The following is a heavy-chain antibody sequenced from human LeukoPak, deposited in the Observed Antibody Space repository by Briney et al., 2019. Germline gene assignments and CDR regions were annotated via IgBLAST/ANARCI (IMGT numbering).Heavy chain of an antibody. D-gene: IGHD3-3*01. Sequence: GGSLRLSCTASGFIFSNYAMHWVRQAPGKGLEWVAVIFYDGSNKYYADSVKGRFTISRDNAKNSLYLQMNSLRAEDTAVFYCARTPYDFWSASYSYYFDYWGQGTLVTVSS. CDR1: GFIFSNYA. CDR2: IFYDGSNK. V-gene: IGHV3-30*04. J-gene: IGHJ4*02. CDR3: ARTPYDFWSASYSYYFDY.